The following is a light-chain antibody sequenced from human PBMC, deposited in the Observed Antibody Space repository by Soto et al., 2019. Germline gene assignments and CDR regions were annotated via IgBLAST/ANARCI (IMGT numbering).Light chain of an antibody. CDR2: EVT. V-gene: IGLV2-8*01. CDR3: TSYVGNDIWV. J-gene: IGLJ3*02. Sequence: QSALTQPPSASGSPGQSVTISCTGTSSDVGAYKYVTWYQQYPGKAPKLMIYEVTKRPSGVPDRVSGSKSGNTASLTVSGLQAKDEADYYCTSYVGNDIWVFGGGTKVTVL. CDR1: SSDVGAYKY.